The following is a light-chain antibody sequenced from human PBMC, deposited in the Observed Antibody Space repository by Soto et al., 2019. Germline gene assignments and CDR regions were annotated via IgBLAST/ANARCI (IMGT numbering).Light chain of an antibody. CDR1: QTITTY. CDR3: QHYNSYSEA. CDR2: GAT. Sequence: DIQMTQSPSSLSASIGDRVTITCRASQTITTYLNWYQQRPGKAPKLLIFGATALQGGVPSRFSGSGSGTECTLSISSLQPDDFATYYCQHYNSYSEAFGQGTKVDIK. V-gene: IGKV1-39*01. J-gene: IGKJ1*01.